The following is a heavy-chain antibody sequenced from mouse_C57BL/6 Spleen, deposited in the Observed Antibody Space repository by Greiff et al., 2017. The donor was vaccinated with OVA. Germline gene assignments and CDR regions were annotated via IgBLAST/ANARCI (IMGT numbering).Heavy chain of an antibody. V-gene: IGHV1-42*01. CDR2: INPSTGGT. CDR3: ARWGIYDPTKDV. J-gene: IGHJ1*03. Sequence: EVKLQESGPELVKPGASVKISCKASGYSFTGYYMNWVKQSPEKSLEWIGEINPSTGGTTYNQKFKAKATLTVDKSSSTAYMQLKSLTSEDSAVYYCARWGIYDPTKDVWGTGTTVTVSS. CDR1: GYSFTGYY. D-gene: IGHD2-3*01.